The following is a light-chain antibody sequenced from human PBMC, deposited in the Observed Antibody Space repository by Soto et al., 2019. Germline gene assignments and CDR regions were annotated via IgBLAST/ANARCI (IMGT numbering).Light chain of an antibody. CDR1: SSNIGAGYD. Sequence: QSVLTQLPSVSGAPGQRVTISCTGSSSNIGAGYDVHWYQQLPGTAPKLLIYGNSSRPSGVPDRISGSKSGTSASLAITGLQAEDEADYYCQSYDNSLSGYVFGTGTKVTVL. J-gene: IGLJ1*01. V-gene: IGLV1-40*01. CDR2: GNS. CDR3: QSYDNSLSGYV.